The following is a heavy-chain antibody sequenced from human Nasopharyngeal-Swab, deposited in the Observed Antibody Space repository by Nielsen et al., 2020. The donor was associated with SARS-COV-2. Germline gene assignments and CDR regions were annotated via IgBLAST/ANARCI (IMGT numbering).Heavy chain of an antibody. Sequence: SDTLSLTCTVSGGSISSGGYYWSWIRQHPGKGLEWIGYIYYSGSTYYNPSLKSRVTISVDTSKNQFSLKLSSVTAADTAVYYCARERGELLVYYYYYMDVWGKGTTVTVSS. CDR1: GGSISSGGYY. J-gene: IGHJ6*03. CDR3: ARERGELLVYYYYYMDV. V-gene: IGHV4-31*03. D-gene: IGHD3-10*01. CDR2: IYYSGST.